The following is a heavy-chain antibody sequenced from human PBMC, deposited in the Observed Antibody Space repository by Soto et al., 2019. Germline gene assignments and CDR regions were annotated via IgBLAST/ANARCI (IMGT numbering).Heavy chain of an antibody. CDR2: IKSKNDGGAT. D-gene: IGHD2-8*01. J-gene: IGHJ3*01. Sequence: EVQLVESGGGLVKPGGSLRLSCAVSGLTFSNAWMNWVRQPPGKGLEWVGRIKSKNDGGATEYSPPVKDRFTISRDDLKDTLYLQMNGLKTEDTAVYYCTTDAEWGLWGQGTLVTVSS. CDR1: GLTFSNAW. V-gene: IGHV3-15*07. CDR3: TTDAEWGL.